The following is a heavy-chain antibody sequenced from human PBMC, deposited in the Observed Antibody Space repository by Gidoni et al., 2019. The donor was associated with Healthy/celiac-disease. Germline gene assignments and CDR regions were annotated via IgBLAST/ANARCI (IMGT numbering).Heavy chain of an antibody. CDR2: INSDGSST. Sequence: EVQLVESGGGLVQPGGSLRLSCAASGFTFFSSCMPWVRQPPGKGLVWISRINSDGSSTSYADSVKGRFTISRDNAKNTLYLQMNSLRAEDTAVYYCARGPPDWNPLWFGEGYFDYWGQGTLVTVSS. V-gene: IGHV3-74*01. D-gene: IGHD3-10*01. CDR3: ARGPPDWNPLWFGEGYFDY. J-gene: IGHJ4*02. CDR1: GFTFFSSC.